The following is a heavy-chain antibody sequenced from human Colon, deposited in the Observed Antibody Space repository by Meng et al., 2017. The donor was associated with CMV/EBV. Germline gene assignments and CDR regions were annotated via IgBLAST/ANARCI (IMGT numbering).Heavy chain of an antibody. J-gene: IGHJ4*02. CDR1: GGTFSSYA. CDR3: ARDIDSAEGY. Sequence: QVQLLHAGAGGKKPGSSLKVPFKAAGGTFSSYAISWVRQAPGQVLEWMGGIIPILGTANYAQKFQGRVTITADESTSTAYMELSSLRSEDTAVYYCARDIDSAEGYWGQGTLVTVSS. CDR2: IIPILGTA. D-gene: IGHD1-26*01. V-gene: IGHV1-69*01.